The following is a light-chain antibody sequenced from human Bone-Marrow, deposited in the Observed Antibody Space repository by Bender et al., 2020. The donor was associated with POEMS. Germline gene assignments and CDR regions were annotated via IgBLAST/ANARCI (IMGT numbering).Light chain of an antibody. CDR3: QVWDSGTDHVV. CDR2: DDS. V-gene: IGLV3-21*02. CDR1: NMGSKS. J-gene: IGLJ3*02. Sequence: SYELTQPPSVSVAPGQTARITCGGNNMGSKSVHWYQQKPGQAPVLVVYDDSDRPSGIPARFSGSNSGDTATLTISRVEAGDEADYYCQVWDSGTDHVVFGGGTKLTVL.